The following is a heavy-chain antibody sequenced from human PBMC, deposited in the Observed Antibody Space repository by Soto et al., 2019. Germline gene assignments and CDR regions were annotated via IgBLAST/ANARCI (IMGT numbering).Heavy chain of an antibody. CDR2: IWYDGSNK. Sequence: QVQLVESGGGVVQPGRSLRLSCAASGFTFSSYGMHWVRQAPGKGLEWVAVIWYDGSNKYYADSVKGRFTISRDNSKNTLDLQMNSLRAEDTAVYYCARDLAYYYDSSVPSLRTSPPDYWGQGTLVTVSS. V-gene: IGHV3-33*01. CDR3: ARDLAYYYDSSVPSLRTSPPDY. D-gene: IGHD3-22*01. CDR1: GFTFSSYG. J-gene: IGHJ4*02.